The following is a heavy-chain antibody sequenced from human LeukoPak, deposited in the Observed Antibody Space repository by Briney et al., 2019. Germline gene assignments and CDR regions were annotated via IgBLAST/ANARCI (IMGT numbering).Heavy chain of an antibody. J-gene: IGHJ4*02. CDR1: GFTFSSYS. V-gene: IGHV3-21*01. Sequence: GGSLRLSCAASGFTFSSYSMNWVRQAPGKGLEWVSSISSSSSYIYYADSVKGRFTISRDNAKNSLYLQMNSLRAEDTAVYYCARDKGSLLWFGELDYWGQGTLVTVSS. D-gene: IGHD3-10*01. CDR2: ISSSSSYI. CDR3: ARDKGSLLWFGELDY.